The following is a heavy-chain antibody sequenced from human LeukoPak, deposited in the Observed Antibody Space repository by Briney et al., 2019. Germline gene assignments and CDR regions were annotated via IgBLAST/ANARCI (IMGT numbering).Heavy chain of an antibody. CDR2: ISSDGSSK. CDR1: GFTFSSNA. D-gene: IGHD6-13*01. Sequence: PGGSLRLSCAASGFTFSSNAMHWVRQAPGKGLEWVASISSDGSSKYYADSVKGRFTISRDNSKNTLYLQMNSLRAEDTAVYYCARDRDSSWYDYWGQGTLVTVSS. V-gene: IGHV3-30*03. J-gene: IGHJ4*02. CDR3: ARDRDSSWYDY.